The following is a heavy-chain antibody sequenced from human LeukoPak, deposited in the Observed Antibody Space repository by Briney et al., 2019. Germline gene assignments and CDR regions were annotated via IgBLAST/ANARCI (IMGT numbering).Heavy chain of an antibody. CDR2: IKSKTDGGTT. D-gene: IGHD3-3*01. CDR3: TTGSGFSGMDV. J-gene: IGHJ6*02. Sequence: GGPLRLSCAASGFTFSNAWMSWVRQAPGKGLEWVGRIKSKTDGGTTDYAAPVKGRFTISRDDSKNTLYLQMNSLKTEDTGVYYCTTGSGFSGMDVWGQGTTVSVSS. V-gene: IGHV3-15*01. CDR1: GFTFSNAW.